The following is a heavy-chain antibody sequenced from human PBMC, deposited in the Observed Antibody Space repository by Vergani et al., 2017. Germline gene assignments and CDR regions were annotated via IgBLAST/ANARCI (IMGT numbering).Heavy chain of an antibody. J-gene: IGHJ4*02. CDR2: ISSSGSTI. V-gene: IGHV3-48*03. D-gene: IGHD2-15*01. Sequence: EVQLVESGGGLVQPGGSLRLSCAASGFTFSSYEMNWVRQAPGKGLEWVSYISSSGSTIYYADSVKGRFTISRDNAKNSLYLQMNSLRAEDTAVYYCARLFGVVAATRSRYDFDYWGQGTLVTVSS. CDR1: GFTFSSYE. CDR3: ARLFGVVAATRSRYDFDY.